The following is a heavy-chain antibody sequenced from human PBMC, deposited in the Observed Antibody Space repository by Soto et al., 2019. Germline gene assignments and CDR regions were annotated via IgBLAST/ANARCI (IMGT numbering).Heavy chain of an antibody. D-gene: IGHD6-6*01. CDR2: IIPIFGTA. CDR3: ASRIAARRAVTAIRSHYSYYYGMDV. J-gene: IGHJ6*02. V-gene: IGHV1-69*13. Sequence: VKVSCKASGRTFSSYAISWLRQARGRGREWMGGIIPIFGTANYVRKIQDRVTITEDESTRTAYRELSSLRSEDTAVYYCASRIAARRAVTAIRSHYSYYYGMDVWGQGTTVTVSS. CDR1: GRTFSSYA.